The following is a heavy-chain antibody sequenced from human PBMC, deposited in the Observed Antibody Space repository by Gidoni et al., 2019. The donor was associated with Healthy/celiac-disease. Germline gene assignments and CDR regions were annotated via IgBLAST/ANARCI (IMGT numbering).Heavy chain of an antibody. J-gene: IGHJ4*02. D-gene: IGHD3-22*01. Sequence: EVQLLESGGGLVQPGGSLRLSCAASGFTFSSYAMSWVRQAPGKGLEWVSAISGSGGSTYYADSVKGRFTISRDNSKNTLYLQMNSLRAEDTAVYYCAKVNYYDSSGYYHKGAFDYWGQGTLVTVSS. CDR1: GFTFSSYA. CDR3: AKVNYYDSSGYYHKGAFDY. V-gene: IGHV3-23*01. CDR2: ISGSGGST.